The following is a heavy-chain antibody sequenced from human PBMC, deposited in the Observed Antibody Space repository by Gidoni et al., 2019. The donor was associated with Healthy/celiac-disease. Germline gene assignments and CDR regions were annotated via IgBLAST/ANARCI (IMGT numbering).Heavy chain of an antibody. D-gene: IGHD3-10*01. J-gene: IGHJ5*02. V-gene: IGHV4-39*01. CDR3: ARGILVSRWFGDLRWAANWFDP. CDR1: GGSISSSSYY. Sequence: QLQLQESGPGLVKPSETLSLTCTVSGGSISSSSYYWGWIRQPPGKGLEWIGSIYYSGSTYYNPSLKSRVTISVDTSKNQFSLKLSSVTAADTAVYYCARGILVSRWFGDLRWAANWFDPWGQGTLVTVSS. CDR2: IYYSGST.